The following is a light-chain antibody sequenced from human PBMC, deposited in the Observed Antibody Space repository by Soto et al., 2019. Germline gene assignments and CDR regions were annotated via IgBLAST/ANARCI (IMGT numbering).Light chain of an antibody. Sequence: EIVMTQSPATLSVAPGERATLSCRASQSVSSNLAWYQQKPGQAPRLLIYGASTRATGIPAWFSGSGSGTEFTLTISSLQYEDFAVYYCKQYNNWPPGTFGKGTKVEIE. CDR1: QSVSSN. CDR2: GAS. CDR3: KQYNNWPPGT. J-gene: IGKJ1*01. V-gene: IGKV3-15*01.